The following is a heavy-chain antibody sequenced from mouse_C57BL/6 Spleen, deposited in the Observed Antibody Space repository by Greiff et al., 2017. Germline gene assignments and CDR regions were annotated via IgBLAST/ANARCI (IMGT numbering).Heavy chain of an antibody. V-gene: IGHV1-55*01. Sequence: QVQLQQPGAALVTPGASVKMSCKASGYTFTRYWITWVKQRPGHGLEWIGDISPGSGSTNYNEQFKSKATLTVDTSSSTAYMQLSRLTSEDTAVYYCARRNDGYYAPWFAYWGQGTLVTVSA. CDR3: ARRNDGYYAPWFAY. CDR2: ISPGSGST. CDR1: GYTFTRYW. D-gene: IGHD2-3*01. J-gene: IGHJ3*01.